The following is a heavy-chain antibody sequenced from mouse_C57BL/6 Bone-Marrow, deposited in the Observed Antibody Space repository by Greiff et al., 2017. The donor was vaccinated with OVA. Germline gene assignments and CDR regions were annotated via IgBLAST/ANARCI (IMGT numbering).Heavy chain of an antibody. CDR1: GFSLTSYG. J-gene: IGHJ1*03. Sequence: VQLQQSGPGLVQPSQCLSITCTVSGFSLTSYGVHWVRQSPGKGLEWLGVIWSGGSTDYNAAFISRLSSSKDNSKSQVFFKMNSLQAEDTAIYYCARKGECTGYWYFDGWGTGTTVTVSS. CDR2: IWSGGST. D-gene: IGHD1-1*01. V-gene: IGHV2-2*01. CDR3: ARKGECTGYWYFDG.